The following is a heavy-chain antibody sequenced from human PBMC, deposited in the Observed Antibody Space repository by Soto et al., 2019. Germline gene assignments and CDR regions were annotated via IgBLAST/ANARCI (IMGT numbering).Heavy chain of an antibody. CDR3: AKGQGRGAAYYYDMDV. CDR1: GYTFTSYA. Sequence: ASVKVSCKASGYTFTSYAVHWVRQAPGQRLEWMGWINAGNGNTKYSQKFQGRVTITSDTSASTAYMELSSLRSEDTAVYYCAKGQGRGAAYYYDMDVWGKGTTVTVSS. V-gene: IGHV1-3*01. D-gene: IGHD3-10*01. CDR2: INAGNGNT. J-gene: IGHJ6*04.